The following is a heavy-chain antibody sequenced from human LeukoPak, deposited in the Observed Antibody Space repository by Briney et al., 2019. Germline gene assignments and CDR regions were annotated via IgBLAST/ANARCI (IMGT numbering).Heavy chain of an antibody. CDR3: VKITSVTGGDC. J-gene: IGHJ4*02. CDR1: GFTFSSYA. Sequence: SGGSLRLSCSASGFTFSSYAMHWVRQAPGKGLEYVSGISNNGGSSFYADSVKGRFTISRDNSKNTLYLQMSSLRAEDTAVYYCVKITSVTGGDCWGQGTRLTVSS. V-gene: IGHV3-64D*09. CDR2: ISNNGGSS. D-gene: IGHD1-1*01.